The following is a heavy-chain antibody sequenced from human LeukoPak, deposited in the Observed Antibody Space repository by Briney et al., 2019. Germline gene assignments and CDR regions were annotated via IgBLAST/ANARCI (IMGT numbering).Heavy chain of an antibody. V-gene: IGHV4-59*08. J-gene: IGHJ5*02. CDR1: GGSISSYH. Sequence: PSETLSLTCTVSGGSISSYHWSWIRQPPGKGLEWIGYIYYSGSTNYNPSLKSRVTISVDTSKNQFSLKLSSVTAADTAVYYCARHGQYYDILTGCYEPWFDPWGQGTLVTVSS. CDR2: IYYSGST. CDR3: ARHGQYYDILTGCYEPWFDP. D-gene: IGHD3-9*01.